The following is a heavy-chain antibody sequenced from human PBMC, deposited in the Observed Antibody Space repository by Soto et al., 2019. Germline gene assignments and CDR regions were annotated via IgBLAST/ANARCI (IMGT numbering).Heavy chain of an antibody. CDR2: TYYRSKWYN. J-gene: IGHJ5*02. Sequence: SQTLSLTCAISGNSVSSNSAAWNWIRQSPSRGLEWLGRTYYRSKWYNDYAVSVKSRITINPDTSKNQFSLQLNSVTPEDTAVYYCARSIEVDGKAQKYNWFDTWGQGTLVTVSS. D-gene: IGHD6-19*01. CDR3: ARSIEVDGKAQKYNWFDT. V-gene: IGHV6-1*01. CDR1: GNSVSSNSAA.